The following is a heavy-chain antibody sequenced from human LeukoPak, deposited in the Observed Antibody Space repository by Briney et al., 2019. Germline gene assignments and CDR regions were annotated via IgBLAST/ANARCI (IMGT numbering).Heavy chain of an antibody. Sequence: PGGSLRLSCAASGFTVRDNYMSWVRQAPGKGLESVSVISNGGDTYYADSVKGRFTISRDISKNTLSLQMNSLSAEDTAIYYCAKDRVFDYYDISELDYWGQGTLVTVSS. V-gene: IGHV3-53*01. CDR2: ISNGGDT. D-gene: IGHD3-22*01. J-gene: IGHJ1*01. CDR3: AKDRVFDYYDISELDY. CDR1: GFTVRDNY.